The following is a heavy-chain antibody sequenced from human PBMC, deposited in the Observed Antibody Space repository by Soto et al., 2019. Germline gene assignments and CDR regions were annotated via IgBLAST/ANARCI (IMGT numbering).Heavy chain of an antibody. CDR1: GGSISSGGDS. V-gene: IGHV4-30-2*01. Sequence: QLKLQESGSGLVKPSQTLSLTCAVSGGSISSGGDSWSLIRQPPGKGLEWIGYIYHSGSTYYNPSIKSLVTISVDRYKNQFSLKLSSGTDADTAVYYCAAGGGLPRYYWGQGTLVTVSS. CDR2: IYHSGST. D-gene: IGHD5-12*01. CDR3: AAGGGLPRYY. J-gene: IGHJ4*02.